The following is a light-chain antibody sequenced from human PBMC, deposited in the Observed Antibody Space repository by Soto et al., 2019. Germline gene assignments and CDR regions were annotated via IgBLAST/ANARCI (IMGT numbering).Light chain of an antibody. Sequence: ESVLTQSPGTLSMSPGERATLSCRASQSVSSSYSAWYQQKPGQAPRLLIYGASRRATGIPDRFSGSGSGTDFTLTISRLEPEHFAVYYCQQYGSSPFTFGSGTKVDIK. CDR3: QQYGSSPFT. J-gene: IGKJ3*01. CDR1: QSVSSSY. CDR2: GAS. V-gene: IGKV3-20*01.